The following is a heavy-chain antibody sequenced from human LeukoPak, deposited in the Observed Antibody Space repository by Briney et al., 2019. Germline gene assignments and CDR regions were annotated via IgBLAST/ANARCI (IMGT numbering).Heavy chain of an antibody. Sequence: ASVKVSCKASGYTFRSYGISWVRQAPGQGLEWMGWINPNSGGTNYAQKFQGWVTMTRDTSISTAYMELSRLRSDDTAVYYCARDRVVYYDSSEGNAFDIWGQGTMVTVSS. CDR1: GYTFRSYG. J-gene: IGHJ3*02. D-gene: IGHD3-22*01. CDR3: ARDRVVYYDSSEGNAFDI. V-gene: IGHV1-2*04. CDR2: INPNSGGT.